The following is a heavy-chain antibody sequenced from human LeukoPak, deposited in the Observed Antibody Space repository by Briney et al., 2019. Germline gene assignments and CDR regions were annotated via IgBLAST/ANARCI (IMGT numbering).Heavy chain of an antibody. CDR1: GYTFTGYD. D-gene: IGHD6-19*01. Sequence: ASVKVSCKASGYTFTGYDINWVRQATGQGLEWMGWMNPNSGNTGYAQKFQGRVTMTRNTSISTAYMELSSLRSEDTAVYYCARGSISSGWYFHYWGQGTLVTVPS. CDR3: ARGSISSGWYFHY. CDR2: MNPNSGNT. J-gene: IGHJ4*02. V-gene: IGHV1-8*01.